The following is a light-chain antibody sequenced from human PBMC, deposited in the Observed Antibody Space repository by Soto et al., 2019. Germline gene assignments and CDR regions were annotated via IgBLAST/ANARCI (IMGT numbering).Light chain of an antibody. V-gene: IGKV3-15*01. Sequence: EIVMTQSPATLSVSPGERATLSCRASQNVRSNLAWYQQKPGQSPRLLIYGASTRATGIPARFSGSGSGTQFTLTISSLQSEDFAVYFCQQYNNWPTWTFGQGTKVDIK. CDR1: QNVRSN. CDR3: QQYNNWPTWT. CDR2: GAS. J-gene: IGKJ1*01.